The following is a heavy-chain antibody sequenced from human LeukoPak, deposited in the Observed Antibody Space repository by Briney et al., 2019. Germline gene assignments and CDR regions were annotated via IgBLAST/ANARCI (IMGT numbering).Heavy chain of an antibody. CDR3: ARQTGYCSGGSCRGY. J-gene: IGHJ4*02. D-gene: IGHD2-15*01. V-gene: IGHV4-39*01. CDR2: TYYSGST. CDR1: GGSISSSSYY. Sequence: SETLSLTCTVSGGSISSSSYYWGWIRQPPGKGLEWIGSTYYSGSTYYNPSLKSRVTISVDTSKNQFSLKLSSVTAADTAVYYCARQTGYCSGGSCRGYWGQGTLVTVSS.